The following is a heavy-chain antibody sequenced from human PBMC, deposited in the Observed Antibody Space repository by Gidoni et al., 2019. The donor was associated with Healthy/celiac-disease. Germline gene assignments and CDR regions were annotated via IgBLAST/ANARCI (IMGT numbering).Heavy chain of an antibody. CDR3: ARDHRGDLDY. CDR1: GFTFSSFW. V-gene: IGHV3-7*01. J-gene: IGHJ4*02. Sequence: EVQLVESGGGLVQPGGSLRLSCAASGFTFSSFWMSWVRQAQGKGLEWVDNIKQDGSEKYYVDSVKGRFTISRDNAKNSLYLQMNSLRAEDTAVYYCARDHRGDLDYWGQGTLVTVSA. CDR2: IKQDGSEK.